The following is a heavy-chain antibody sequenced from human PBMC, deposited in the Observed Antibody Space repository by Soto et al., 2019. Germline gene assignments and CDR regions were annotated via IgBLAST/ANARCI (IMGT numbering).Heavy chain of an antibody. Sequence: EVHLSESGGGLVQPWGSLRLSCVASGFRFSSFAMTWVRQAPGKGPEWLSAISGSGGSTYYADSVKGRFSISRDNSKNTLLLQMNRLRSDDTAVYFCAKYGDDIVVVPGAHFYYWGQGALVSVSS. V-gene: IGHV3-23*01. J-gene: IGHJ4*02. CDR3: AKYGDDIVVVPGAHFYY. CDR1: GFRFSSFA. D-gene: IGHD2-2*01. CDR2: ISGSGGST.